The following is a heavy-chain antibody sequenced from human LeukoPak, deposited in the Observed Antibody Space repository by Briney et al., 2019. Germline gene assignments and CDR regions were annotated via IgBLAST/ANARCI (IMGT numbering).Heavy chain of an antibody. J-gene: IGHJ3*01. CDR2: ISSDGITT. CDR1: GFTFSSSW. CDR3: ARMEVA. D-gene: IGHD3-3*01. V-gene: IGHV3-74*01. Sequence: GGSLRLSCAASGFTFSSSWMHWVRQVPGKGLVWVSRISSDGITTNYADSVKGRFTISRDNAKNTVYLQMNRLRAEDTAVYYCARMEVAWGQGTIVTVSS.